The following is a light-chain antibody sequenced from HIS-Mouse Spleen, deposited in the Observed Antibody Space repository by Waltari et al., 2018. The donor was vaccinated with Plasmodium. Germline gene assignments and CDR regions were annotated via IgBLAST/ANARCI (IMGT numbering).Light chain of an antibody. V-gene: IGLV3-27*01. J-gene: IGLJ3*02. Sequence: SYELTQPSSVSVSPGQTARITCSGDVLAKKYARWFQQKPGQAPVLVIYKDSERPSGTTVTCTISGAQVEDEADYYCYAAADNNRVFGGGTKLTVL. CDR1: VLAKKY. CDR2: KDS. CDR3: YAAADNNRV.